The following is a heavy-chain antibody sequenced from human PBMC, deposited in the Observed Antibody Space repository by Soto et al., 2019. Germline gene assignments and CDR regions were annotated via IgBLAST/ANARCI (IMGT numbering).Heavy chain of an antibody. CDR3: ARTLFGWGIWFDP. CDR2: IYYSGST. J-gene: IGHJ5*02. D-gene: IGHD3-10*02. V-gene: IGHV4-59*01. Sequence: QVQLQESGPGLVKPSATLSLTCTVSGGSISSYYWSWIRQPPGKGLEWVGSIYYSGSTNYNPSLKSRVTISVDTSKNQFSLKLRSVTAADTAVYYCARTLFGWGIWFDPWGQGTLVTVSS. CDR1: GGSISSYY.